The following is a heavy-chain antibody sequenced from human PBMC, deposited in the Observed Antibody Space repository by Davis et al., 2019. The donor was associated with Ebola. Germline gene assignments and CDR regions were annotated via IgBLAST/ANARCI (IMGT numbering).Heavy chain of an antibody. CDR2: INHSGST. CDR1: GGSISGYY. D-gene: IGHD4-17*01. Sequence: PSETLSLTCTVSGGSISGYYWSWIRQPPGKGLEWIGEINHSGSTNYNPSLKSRVTISVDTSKNQFSLKLSSVTAADTAVYYCARVDGDYAFDYWGQGTLVTVSS. CDR3: ARVDGDYAFDY. V-gene: IGHV4-34*01. J-gene: IGHJ4*02.